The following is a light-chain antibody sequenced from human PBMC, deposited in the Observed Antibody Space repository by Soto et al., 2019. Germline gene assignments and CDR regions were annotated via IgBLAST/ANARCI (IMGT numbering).Light chain of an antibody. J-gene: IGLJ2*01. CDR3: GTWDSSLSAGEVV. V-gene: IGLV1-51*02. CDR1: SSNIGNNY. CDR2: ENN. Sequence: VLTQPPSVSAAPGQKVTISCSGSSSNIGNNYVSWYQQLPGTAPKLLIYENNKRPSGIPDRFSGSKSGTSATLGITGLQTGDEADYYCGTWDSSLSAGEVVFGGGTKVTVL.